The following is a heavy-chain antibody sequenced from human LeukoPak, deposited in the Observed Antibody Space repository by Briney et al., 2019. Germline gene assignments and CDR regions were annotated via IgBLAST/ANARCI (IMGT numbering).Heavy chain of an antibody. CDR3: ARRGSSYFDY. J-gene: IGHJ4*02. D-gene: IGHD3-16*01. Sequence: GESLKNSWKGSGYSFTTFWVWWGRPMPGKGLEWMGIIYPGDSDTRYSPSFQGQVTISADKSISTAYLQWSSLKASDTAMYYCARRGSSYFDYWGQGTLVTVSS. V-gene: IGHV5-51*01. CDR1: GYSFTTFW. CDR2: IYPGDSDT.